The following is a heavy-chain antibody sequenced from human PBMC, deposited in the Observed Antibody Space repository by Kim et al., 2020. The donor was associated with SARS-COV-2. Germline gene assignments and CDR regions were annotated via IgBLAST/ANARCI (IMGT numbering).Heavy chain of an antibody. CDR1: GFDFNNYA. CDR3: TKGRQRLLDN. D-gene: IGHD6-19*01. CDR2: ISADGEQI. Sequence: GGSLRLSCAASGFDFNNYAMHWVRQSPGKGLEWVSLISADGEQILYAESVKGRFTISRDNTKNSLHLQMNSLTTEDTALYYCTKGRQRLLDNWGPGTLV. V-gene: IGHV3-43*02. J-gene: IGHJ4*01.